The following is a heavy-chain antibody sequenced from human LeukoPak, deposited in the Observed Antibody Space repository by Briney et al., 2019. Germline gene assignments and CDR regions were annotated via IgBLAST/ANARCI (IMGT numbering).Heavy chain of an antibody. CDR1: GYTFTGYY. J-gene: IGHJ6*03. Sequence: GASVKVSCKASGYTFTGYYMHWVRQAPGQGLEWMGWINPNSGGTNYAQKFQGRVTMTRDTSISTAYMELSRLRSDDTAVYYCARRDGYKSKYYYYYYMDVWGKGTTVTISS. V-gene: IGHV1-2*02. CDR3: ARRDGYKSKYYYYYYMDV. CDR2: INPNSGGT. D-gene: IGHD5-24*01.